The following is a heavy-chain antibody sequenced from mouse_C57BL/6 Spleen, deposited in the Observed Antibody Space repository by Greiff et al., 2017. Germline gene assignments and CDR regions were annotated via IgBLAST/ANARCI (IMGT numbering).Heavy chain of an antibody. J-gene: IGHJ3*01. CDR3: ASRITTRFAY. V-gene: IGHV1-69*01. CDR1: GYTFTSYW. D-gene: IGHD1-1*01. Sequence: QVQLQQPGAELVMPGASVKLSCKASGYTFTSYWMPWVKQRPGQGLEWIGEIDPSDSYTNYNQKFKGKSTLTVDKSSSTAYMQLSSLTSEDSAVYYCASRITTRFAYWGQGTLVTVSA. CDR2: IDPSDSYT.